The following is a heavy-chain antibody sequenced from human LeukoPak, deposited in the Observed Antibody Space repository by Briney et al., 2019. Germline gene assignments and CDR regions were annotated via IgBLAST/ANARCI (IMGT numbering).Heavy chain of an antibody. Sequence: GGSLRLSCAASGFTFSNYAMHWVRQAPGKGLEWVSLISSGGTYEYYADSAKGRFTISRDNSKNTLYLQLNSLRAEDTAVYYCARDSTYYYDSGSSGPHYFDNWGQGTLVTVSS. D-gene: IGHD3-10*01. CDR2: ISSGGTYE. CDR3: ARDSTYYYDSGSSGPHYFDN. J-gene: IGHJ4*02. V-gene: IGHV3-30*01. CDR1: GFTFSNYA.